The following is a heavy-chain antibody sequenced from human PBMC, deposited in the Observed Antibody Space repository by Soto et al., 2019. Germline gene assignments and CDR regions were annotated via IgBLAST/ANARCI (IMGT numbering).Heavy chain of an antibody. CDR1: GGSISSSSYY. CDR2: IYYSGST. J-gene: IGHJ4*02. CDR3: ATATIEASSGYRFAY. D-gene: IGHD3-22*01. Sequence: PSGTLALTCTVSGGSISSSSYYWGGIRQPPGKGLEWIGSIYYSGSTYYNPSLKSRVTISVDTSKNQFSLKLSSVTAADTAVYYCATATIEASSGYRFAYWGQGTLVTVS. V-gene: IGHV4-39*01.